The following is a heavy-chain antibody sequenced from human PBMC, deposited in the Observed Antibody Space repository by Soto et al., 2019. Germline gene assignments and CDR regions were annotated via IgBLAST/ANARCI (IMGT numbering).Heavy chain of an antibody. CDR2: IYYSGST. J-gene: IGHJ6*03. Sequence: SETLSLTCTVSGGSISSSSYYWGWIRQPPGKGLEWIGSIYYSGSTYYNPSLKSRVTISVDTSKNQFSLKLSSVTAADTAVYYCARHPIILTGDYYYMDVWGKGTTVTVSS. CDR3: ARHPIILTGDYYYMDV. D-gene: IGHD3-9*01. V-gene: IGHV4-39*01. CDR1: GGSISSSSYY.